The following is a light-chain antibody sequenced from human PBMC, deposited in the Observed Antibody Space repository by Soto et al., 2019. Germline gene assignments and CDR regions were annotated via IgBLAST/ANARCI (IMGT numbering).Light chain of an antibody. CDR3: QEFHNFSIT. J-gene: IGKJ5*01. CDR1: QDISNY. Sequence: DIQLTQSPSSLSASVGDRVIITCQASQDISNYLNWYQQQPGKAPKLLIYDASNVETGVPSRFSGSGSGTDFAFTISNLHPEDIATYYCQEFHNFSITFGQGTRLEIK. CDR2: DAS. V-gene: IGKV1-33*01.